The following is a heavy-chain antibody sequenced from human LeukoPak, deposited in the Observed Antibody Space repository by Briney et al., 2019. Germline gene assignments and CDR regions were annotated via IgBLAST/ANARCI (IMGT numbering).Heavy chain of an antibody. CDR1: GFTFSSYA. V-gene: IGHV3-30-3*01. J-gene: IGHJ4*02. CDR3: ARDYGSGSYFNY. D-gene: IGHD1-26*01. Sequence: GGSLRLSCAASGFTFSSYAMHWVRQAPGKGLEWVAVISYDGSNKYYADSVKGRFTISRDNSKNTLYLQMNSLRAEDTAVYYCARDYGSGSYFNYWGQGTLVTVSS. CDR2: ISYDGSNK.